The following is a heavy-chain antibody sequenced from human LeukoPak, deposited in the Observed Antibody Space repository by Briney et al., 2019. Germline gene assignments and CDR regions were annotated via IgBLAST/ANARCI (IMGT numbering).Heavy chain of an antibody. CDR2: IIPILGIA. Sequence: SVKVSCKASGGTFSSYAISWVRQAPGQGLEWMGRIIPILGIANYAQKFQGRVTITADKSTSTAYMELSSLRSEDTAVYYCATAVTMIVVVELTYWGQGTLVTVSS. V-gene: IGHV1-69*04. CDR1: GGTFSSYA. J-gene: IGHJ4*02. CDR3: ATAVTMIVVVELTY. D-gene: IGHD3-22*01.